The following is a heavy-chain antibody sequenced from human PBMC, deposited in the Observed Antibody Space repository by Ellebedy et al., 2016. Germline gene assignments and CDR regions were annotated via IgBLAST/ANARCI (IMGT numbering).Heavy chain of an antibody. CDR2: ISYDGSNK. CDR3: ATGSGGYGY. J-gene: IGHJ4*02. V-gene: IGHV3-30-3*01. Sequence: GGSLRLXXAASGFTFSSYAMHWVRQAPGKGLEWVAVISYDGSNKYYADSVKGRFTISRDNSKNTLYLQVDDLRAEDTAVYYCATGSGGYGYWGQGTLVIVSS. D-gene: IGHD1-26*01. CDR1: GFTFSSYA.